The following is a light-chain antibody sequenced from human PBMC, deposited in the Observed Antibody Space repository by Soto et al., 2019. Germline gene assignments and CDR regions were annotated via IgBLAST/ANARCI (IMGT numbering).Light chain of an antibody. Sequence: EIVMTQSPATLSVSPGERATLSCRASQSVSSKLAWYQQKPGQAPRLLIYAASTRATGIPARFSGSGSGTEFTLTITSLQSEDCAVYYCQQYSNWPPYTFGQGTKLEIK. CDR3: QQYSNWPPYT. J-gene: IGKJ2*01. CDR1: QSVSSK. V-gene: IGKV3-15*01. CDR2: AAS.